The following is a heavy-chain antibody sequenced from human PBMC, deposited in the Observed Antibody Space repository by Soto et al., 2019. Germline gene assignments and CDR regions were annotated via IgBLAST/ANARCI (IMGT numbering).Heavy chain of an antibody. CDR3: ASSAYDDSVFYSSYWYFDL. CDR1: GYTFSKNY. D-gene: IGHD3-22*01. Sequence: QAQLVQSGAEVQKPGASVKLSCTASGYTFSKNYIHWVRQAPGQGPEWIGIIVPSGGSTNFASKFHGRVFMTRDTSTNTAYMELSSLTSEDAAVYYCASSAYDDSVFYSSYWYFDLWGRGSLVTVSS. V-gene: IGHV1-46*03. J-gene: IGHJ2*01. CDR2: IVPSGGST.